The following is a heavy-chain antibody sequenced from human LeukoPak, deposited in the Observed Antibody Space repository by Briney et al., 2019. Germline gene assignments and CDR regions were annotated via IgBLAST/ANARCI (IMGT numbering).Heavy chain of an antibody. V-gene: IGHV1-46*01. Sequence: ASVKVSCKASGYSFTTYYMHWVRQAPGQGLEWMGIINPSGRSTSYTQNFQGRLTMTSDMSTSTVYMGLSSLRSEDTAVYYCARTISGWLDYWGQGTLITVSS. CDR1: GYSFTTYY. D-gene: IGHD6-19*01. J-gene: IGHJ4*02. CDR2: INPSGRST. CDR3: ARTISGWLDY.